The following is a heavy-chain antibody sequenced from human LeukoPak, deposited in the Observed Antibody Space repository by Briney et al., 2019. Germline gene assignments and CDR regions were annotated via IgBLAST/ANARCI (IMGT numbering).Heavy chain of an antibody. CDR2: INPNSGGT. V-gene: IGHV1-2*02. CDR3: ARGLCYGSGSSYRKSTDF. Sequence: ASVKVSFKASGYTFTDLFIHWLRQAPGQGLEWMGWINPNSGGTNYAQHFQGRITMTRDTSISAAYMELSSLTSGDTALYYCARGLCYGSGSSYRKSTDFRGQGTLVTVSS. CDR1: GYTFTDLF. D-gene: IGHD3-10*01. J-gene: IGHJ4*02.